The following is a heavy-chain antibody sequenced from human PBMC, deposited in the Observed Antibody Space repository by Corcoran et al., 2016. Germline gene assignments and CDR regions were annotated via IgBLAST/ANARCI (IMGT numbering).Heavy chain of an antibody. CDR3: ARDLGYGGNSGAGCDP. V-gene: IGHV4-39*07. Sequence: QLQLQESGPGLVKPSETLSLTCTVSGGSISSSSYYWGWIRQPPGKGLEWIGSIYYSGSTYYNPSLKSRVTISVDTSKNQFSLKLSSVTAADTAVYYGARDLGYGGNSGAGCDPWGQGTLVTVSS. J-gene: IGHJ5*02. CDR2: IYYSGST. CDR1: GGSISSSSYY. D-gene: IGHD4-17*01.